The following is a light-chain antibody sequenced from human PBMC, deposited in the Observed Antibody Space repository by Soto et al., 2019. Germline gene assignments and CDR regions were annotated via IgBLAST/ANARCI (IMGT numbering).Light chain of an antibody. CDR3: FSFTTDWTHV. Sequence: ALTQPASVSGSPGQSITISCTGSSSDIGAYNYVSWFQQYPGKAPKLIISEVSNRPSGVSNRFSGSKSGTVASLTISGLQTEDEADYFCFSFTTDWTHVFGTGTKVTVL. J-gene: IGLJ1*01. CDR1: SSDIGAYNY. CDR2: EVS. V-gene: IGLV2-14*01.